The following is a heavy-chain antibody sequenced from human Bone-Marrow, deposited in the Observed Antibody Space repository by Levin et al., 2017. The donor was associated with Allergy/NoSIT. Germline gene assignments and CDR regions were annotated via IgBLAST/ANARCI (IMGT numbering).Heavy chain of an antibody. CDR3: ARVVVVAATEGYFDY. D-gene: IGHD2-15*01. Sequence: PSETLSLTCAVYGGSFSGYYWSWIRQPPGKGLEWFGEINHSGSTNYNPSLKSRVTISVDTSKNQFSLKLSSVTAADTAVYYCARVVVVAATEGYFDYWGQGTLVTVSS. V-gene: IGHV4-34*01. CDR2: INHSGST. J-gene: IGHJ4*02. CDR1: GGSFSGYY.